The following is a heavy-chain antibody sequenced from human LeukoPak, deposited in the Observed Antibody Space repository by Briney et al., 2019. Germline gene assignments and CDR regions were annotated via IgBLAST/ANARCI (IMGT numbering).Heavy chain of an antibody. CDR3: ARGSIAVAGRYYYYGMDF. CDR1: GGSISSYY. CDR2: IYTSGST. Sequence: SETLSLTCTVSGGSISSYYWGWIRQPAGKGLEWIGRIYTSGSTNYNPSLKSRVTMSVDTSKIQFSLKLSSVTAADTAVYYCARGSIAVAGRYYYYGMDFWGQGTTVTVSS. D-gene: IGHD6-19*01. J-gene: IGHJ6*02. V-gene: IGHV4-4*07.